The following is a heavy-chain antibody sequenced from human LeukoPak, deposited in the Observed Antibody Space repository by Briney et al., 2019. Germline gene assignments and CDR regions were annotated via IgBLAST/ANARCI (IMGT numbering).Heavy chain of an antibody. CDR1: GYTFTDYY. CDR3: AISPPWAEYYPIFDS. V-gene: IGHV1-2*02. D-gene: IGHD2/OR15-2a*01. CDR2: INPNNGGT. Sequence: ASVKVSCKASGYTFTDYYMHWVRQAPGQGLEWMGWINPNNGGTNYAQNFQGRVTMTRDTSISTAHMELSRLRSDDTAMYYCAISPPWAEYYPIFDSWGQGTLVTVSS. J-gene: IGHJ4*02.